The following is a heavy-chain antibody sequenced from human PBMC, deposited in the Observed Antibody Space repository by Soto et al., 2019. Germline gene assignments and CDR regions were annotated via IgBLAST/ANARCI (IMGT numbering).Heavy chain of an antibody. CDR2: ISSSSSYI. CDR1: GFTFSSYS. D-gene: IGHD4-17*01. J-gene: IGHJ4*02. V-gene: IGHV3-21*01. CDR3: ARDHNDYGDYGGY. Sequence: PGGSLRRSCAASGFTFSSYSMNWVRQAPGKGLEWVSSISSSSSYIYYADSVKGRFTISRDNAKNSLYLQMNSLRAEDTAVYYCARDHNDYGDYGGYWGQGTLVTVSS.